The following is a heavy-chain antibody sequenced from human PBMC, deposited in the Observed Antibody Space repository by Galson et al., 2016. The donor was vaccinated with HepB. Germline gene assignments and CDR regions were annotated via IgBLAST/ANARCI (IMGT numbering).Heavy chain of an antibody. CDR3: AKDRRYYDSSGYFWEGYYYGGMDV. Sequence: SLRLSCAASGFTFSSYGMHWVRQAPGKGLEWVAVISYDGSDKYYADSVKGRFTISRDNSKNTLYLQMNSLRPEDTAVYYCAKDRRYYDSSGYFWEGYYYGGMDVWGQGTTVTVSS. CDR1: GFTFSSYG. J-gene: IGHJ6*02. V-gene: IGHV3-30*18. D-gene: IGHD3-22*01. CDR2: ISYDGSDK.